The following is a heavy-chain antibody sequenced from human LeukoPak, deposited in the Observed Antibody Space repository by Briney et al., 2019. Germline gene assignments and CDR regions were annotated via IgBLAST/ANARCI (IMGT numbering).Heavy chain of an antibody. V-gene: IGHV1-24*01. Sequence: ASVKVSCKVSGYTLTELSMHWVRQAPGKGLEWMGGFDPEDGETIYAQKFQGRVTMTEDTSTDTAYMELRSLRSDDAAVYYCAGRGDYGSGNYPWFDPWGQGTLVTVSS. J-gene: IGHJ5*02. CDR3: AGRGDYGSGNYPWFDP. CDR2: FDPEDGET. D-gene: IGHD3-10*01. CDR1: GYTLTELS.